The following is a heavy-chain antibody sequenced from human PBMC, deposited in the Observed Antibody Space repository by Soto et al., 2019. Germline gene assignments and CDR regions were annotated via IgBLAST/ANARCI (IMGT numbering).Heavy chain of an antibody. CDR2: INTNTGNP. D-gene: IGHD3-16*01. V-gene: IGHV7-4-1*01. Sequence: ASVKVSCKASGYTFTIYAMNWVRQAPGQGLEWMGWINTNTGNPTYAQGFTGRFVFSLDTSVSTAYLQICSLKAEDTAVYYCARGGRLRGIMRAWFDPWGQGTLVTVSS. J-gene: IGHJ5*02. CDR3: ARGGRLRGIMRAWFDP. CDR1: GYTFTIYA.